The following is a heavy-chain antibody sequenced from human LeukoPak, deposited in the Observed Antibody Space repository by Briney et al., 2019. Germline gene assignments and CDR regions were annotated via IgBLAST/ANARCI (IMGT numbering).Heavy chain of an antibody. CDR3: ARETGGNWNRIDY. CDR1: GFTVSSNY. V-gene: IGHV3-53*01. Sequence: GGSLRLSCAASGFTVSSNYMSWVRQAPGKGLEWVSVIYSGGSTYYADSVKGRFTISRDNPKNTLYLQMNSLRAEDTAVYYCARETGGNWNRIDYWGQGTLVTVSS. CDR2: IYSGGST. D-gene: IGHD1/OR15-1a*01. J-gene: IGHJ4*02.